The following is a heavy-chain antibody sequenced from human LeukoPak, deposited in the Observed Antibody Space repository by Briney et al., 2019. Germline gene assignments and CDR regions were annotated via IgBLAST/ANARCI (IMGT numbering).Heavy chain of an antibody. CDR2: IYYSGST. CDR3: ARVEHCSSTSCYDGSWYNWFDP. D-gene: IGHD2-2*01. CDR1: GGSISSYY. Sequence: SETLSLTCTVSGGSISSYYWSWIRQPPGKGLGWIGYIYYSGSTNYNPSLKSRVTISVDTSKNQFSLKLSSVTAADTAVYYCARVEHCSSTSCYDGSWYNWFDPWGQGTLVTISS. V-gene: IGHV4-59*01. J-gene: IGHJ5*02.